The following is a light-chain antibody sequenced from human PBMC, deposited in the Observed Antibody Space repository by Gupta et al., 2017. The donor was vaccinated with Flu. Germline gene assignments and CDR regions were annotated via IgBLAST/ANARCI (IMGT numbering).Light chain of an antibody. Sequence: SITISCIGTSSNVVSYELVSWYQQYPGKAPKVVIFEDTERPSGLSSRFSGSKSGNTAYLTISGLQAEDEANYYCCSYAGSSTWVFGGGTKLTVL. CDR2: EDT. J-gene: IGLJ3*02. V-gene: IGLV2-23*01. CDR3: CSYAGSSTWV. CDR1: SSNVVSYEL.